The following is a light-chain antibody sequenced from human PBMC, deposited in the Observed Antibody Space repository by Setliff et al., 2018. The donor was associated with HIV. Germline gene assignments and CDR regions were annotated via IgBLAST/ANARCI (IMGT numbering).Light chain of an antibody. CDR1: SSDVGTYNY. CDR2: DVT. Sequence: QPVLTQPRSVSGSPGQSVTFSCTGSSSDVGTYNYVSWYQQHPGKAPKLMIYDVTRRPSGVPDRFSGSKSGNTASLTISGLQAEDEADYYCCSYAGSKTFDVFGTGTKVTVL. CDR3: CSYAGSKTFDV. J-gene: IGLJ1*01. V-gene: IGLV2-11*01.